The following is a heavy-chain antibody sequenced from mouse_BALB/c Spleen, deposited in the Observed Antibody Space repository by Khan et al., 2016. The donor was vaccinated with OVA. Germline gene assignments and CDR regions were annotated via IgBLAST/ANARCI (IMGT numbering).Heavy chain of an antibody. J-gene: IGHJ2*01. Sequence: QLEESGPGLVKPSQSLSLTSTVTGYSITSGYAWNWIRQFPGNKLEWMGYISYSGVTSYTPSLQSRISITRDTSKNQFFLQLTSVTTEDTATDYSARGNYYGYYFDYWGQGTTLTVSS. D-gene: IGHD1-1*01. CDR1: GYSITSGYA. CDR2: ISYSGVT. CDR3: ARGNYYGYYFDY. V-gene: IGHV3-2*02.